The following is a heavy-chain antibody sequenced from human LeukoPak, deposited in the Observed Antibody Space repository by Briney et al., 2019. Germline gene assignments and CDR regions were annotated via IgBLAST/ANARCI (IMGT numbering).Heavy chain of an antibody. J-gene: IGHJ4*02. CDR2: IRYDGSNK. Sequence: GGSLRLSCAASGFTFSSYGMHWVRQAPGKGLEWVAFIRYDGSNKYYADSVKGRFTISRDNSENTLYLQMNSLRAEDTAVYYCAKDSLGYCSSTSCSYFDYWGQGTLVTVSS. D-gene: IGHD2-2*01. CDR3: AKDSLGYCSSTSCSYFDY. CDR1: GFTFSSYG. V-gene: IGHV3-30*02.